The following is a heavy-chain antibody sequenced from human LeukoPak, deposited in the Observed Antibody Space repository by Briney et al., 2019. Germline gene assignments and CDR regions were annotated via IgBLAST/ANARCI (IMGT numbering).Heavy chain of an antibody. CDR3: ARDLSGVTGYTYGRGIDY. Sequence: GGSLRLSCAASGFTFSSYSMNWVRQAPGKGLEWVSSISSSSSYIYYADSVKGRFTISRDNAKNSLYLQMNSLRAEDTAVYYCARDLSGVTGYTYGRGIDYWGQGTLVTVSS. CDR2: ISSSSSYI. J-gene: IGHJ4*02. D-gene: IGHD5-18*01. CDR1: GFTFSSYS. V-gene: IGHV3-21*01.